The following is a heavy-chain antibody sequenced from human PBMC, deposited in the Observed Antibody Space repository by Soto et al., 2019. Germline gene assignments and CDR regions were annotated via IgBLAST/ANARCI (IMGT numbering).Heavy chain of an antibody. CDR2: ITSDGKSK. V-gene: IGHV3-74*01. CDR1: GFNFSNHW. Sequence: LRLSCAASGFNFSNHWMHWVRQRPAEGLVWVSRITSDGKSKAYAESVKGRFAISRDNAKNTLYLQMNGLTAEDTAVYYCARESGDWPLNWFDPWGQGTLVTVS. J-gene: IGHJ5*02. CDR3: ARESGDWPLNWFDP. D-gene: IGHD2-21*02.